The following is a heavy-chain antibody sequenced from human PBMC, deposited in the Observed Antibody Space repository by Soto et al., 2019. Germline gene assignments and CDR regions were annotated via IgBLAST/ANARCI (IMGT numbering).Heavy chain of an antibody. CDR3: ARGRRTFYDILTGIYYYYYYMDV. CDR2: MSPNSGNT. J-gene: IGHJ6*03. D-gene: IGHD3-9*01. CDR1: GYTFTSYD. V-gene: IGHV1-8*01. Sequence: GASVKVSCKASGYTFTSYDINCVRQATGQGLEWMGWMSPNSGNTGYAQKFQGRVTMTRNTPISTAYMELSSLRSEDTAVYYCARGRRTFYDILTGIYYYYYYMDVWGKGTTVTVSS.